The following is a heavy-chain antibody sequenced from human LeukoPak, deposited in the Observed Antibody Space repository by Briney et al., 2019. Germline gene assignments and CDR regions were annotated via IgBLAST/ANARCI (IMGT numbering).Heavy chain of an antibody. D-gene: IGHD3-22*01. J-gene: IGHJ4*02. CDR3: ARGFLGYDSSDYAFSYY. CDR1: GYTFTSYD. Sequence: ASVKVSCKASGYTFTSYDITWVRQASGQGLAWMGWMNPNNGNTGYAQRFQGRVTLTRDTSISTAYMELSSLRSEDTAVYYCARGFLGYDSSDYAFSYYWGQGTLVTVSS. V-gene: IGHV1-8*01. CDR2: MNPNNGNT.